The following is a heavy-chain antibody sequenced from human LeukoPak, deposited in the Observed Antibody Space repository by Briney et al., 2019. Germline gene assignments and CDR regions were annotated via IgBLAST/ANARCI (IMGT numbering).Heavy chain of an antibody. V-gene: IGHV3-53*01. CDR1: GFTVSSNY. CDR3: AKEGPYYFDY. Sequence: GGSLRLSCAASGFTVSSNYMSWVRQTPGKGLEWVSVVYSGGVTYYADSVKGRFTISRDNSKNTLYLQMDSLRAEDTAVYYCAKEGPYYFDYWGQGTLVTVSS. CDR2: VYSGGVT. J-gene: IGHJ4*02.